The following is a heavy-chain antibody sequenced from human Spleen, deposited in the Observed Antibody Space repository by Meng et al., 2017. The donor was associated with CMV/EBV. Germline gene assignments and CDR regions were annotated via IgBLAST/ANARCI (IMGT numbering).Heavy chain of an antibody. CDR3: ARVVAGTAAIRWYYYGMDV. CDR2: ISAYNGDT. Sequence: ASVKVSCKASGYIFTKYGVNWMRQAPGQGPEWMGWISAYNGDTMYAPKVQGRLTMTTDTSTSTAYMELRSLRSDDTAVYYCARVVAGTAAIRWYYYGMDVWGQGTTVTVSS. J-gene: IGHJ6*02. D-gene: IGHD6-19*01. V-gene: IGHV1-18*01. CDR1: GYIFTKYG.